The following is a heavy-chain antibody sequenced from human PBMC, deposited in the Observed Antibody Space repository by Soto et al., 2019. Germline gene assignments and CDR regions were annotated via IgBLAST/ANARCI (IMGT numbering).Heavy chain of an antibody. CDR3: ACSGGYCSSTSCYAWIYP. J-gene: IGHJ5*01. D-gene: IGHD2-2*01. CDR1: GFTFSSYS. V-gene: IGHV3-21*01. Sequence: GGSLRLSCAASGFTFSSYSMNWVRQAPGKGLEWVSSISSSSSYIYYADSVKGRFTISRDNAKNSLYLQMNSLRAEDTAVYYCACSGGYCSSTSCYAWIYPCCQGTLVTVSS. CDR2: ISSSSSYI.